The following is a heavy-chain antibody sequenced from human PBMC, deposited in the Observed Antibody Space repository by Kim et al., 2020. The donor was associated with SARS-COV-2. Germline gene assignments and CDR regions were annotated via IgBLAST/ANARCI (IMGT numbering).Heavy chain of an antibody. J-gene: IGHJ5*02. CDR1: GFSFDYSA. Sequence: GGSLRLSCATSGFSFDYSAMHWVRQAPGKGLEWVSGINYNSGRIGYADSVKGRFTISRDNAKNSLYLQMNSLRDEDTALYYCAKARLTDSNWFDPWGQGTLVTVSS. V-gene: IGHV3-9*01. D-gene: IGHD6-25*01. CDR3: AKARLTDSNWFDP. CDR2: INYNSGRI.